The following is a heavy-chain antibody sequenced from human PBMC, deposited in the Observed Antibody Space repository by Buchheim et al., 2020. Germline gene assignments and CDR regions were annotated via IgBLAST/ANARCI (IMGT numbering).Heavy chain of an antibody. V-gene: IGHV4-30-2*01. Sequence: QLQLQESGSGLVKPSQTLSLTCAVSGGSISSGGYPWSWIRQPPGKGLEWIGYIYHSGSTYYNPSLKSRVTISVDRSKNQFSLKLSSVTAADTAVYYCARDSGSYPGVFDYWGQGTL. CDR1: GGSISSGGYP. CDR3: ARDSGSYPGVFDY. J-gene: IGHJ4*02. D-gene: IGHD1-26*01. CDR2: IYHSGST.